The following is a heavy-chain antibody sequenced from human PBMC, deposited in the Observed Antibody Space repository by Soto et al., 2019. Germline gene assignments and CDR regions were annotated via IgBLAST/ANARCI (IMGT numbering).Heavy chain of an antibody. D-gene: IGHD4-4*01. Sequence: PGGSLRLSCAASGFTFSSYAMSWVRQAPGKGLEWVSAISGSGGSTYYADSVKGRFTISRDNSKNTLYLQMNSLRAEDTAVYYCAKAREPRLYSNYGWFDPWGQGTLVTVSS. CDR2: ISGSGGST. J-gene: IGHJ5*02. V-gene: IGHV3-23*01. CDR1: GFTFSSYA. CDR3: AKAREPRLYSNYGWFDP.